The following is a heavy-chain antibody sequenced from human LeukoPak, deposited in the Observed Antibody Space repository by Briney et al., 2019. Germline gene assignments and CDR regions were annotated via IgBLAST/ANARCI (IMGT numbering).Heavy chain of an antibody. CDR3: IREVQVRASASLAL. J-gene: IGHJ4*01. CDR1: GFTISGFW. D-gene: IGHD3-3*02. Sequence: GGSLRLSCAASGFTISGFWMHWVRQVPGEGLVWVARMNSAGTTINYADSVKGRFTISRDNVRNTLHLQMNNLSLEDTAVYFCIREVQVRASASLALWGRGTLVTVS. V-gene: IGHV3-74*01. CDR2: MNSAGTTI.